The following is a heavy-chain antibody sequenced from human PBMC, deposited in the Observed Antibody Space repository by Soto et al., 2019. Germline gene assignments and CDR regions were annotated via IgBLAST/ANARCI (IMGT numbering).Heavy chain of an antibody. CDR3: AKNGLLRYCSGGCCSAWVYFDY. Sequence: GGSLRLSCAASGFTFSSYAMSWVRQAPGKGLEWVSDISGSGGSTYYADSVKGRFTISRDNSKNTLYLQMNRLRAEDTAVYYCAKNGLLRYCSGGCCSAWVYFDYWGQGTLVTVSS. J-gene: IGHJ4*02. CDR2: ISGSGGST. D-gene: IGHD2-15*01. CDR1: GFTFSSYA. V-gene: IGHV3-23*01.